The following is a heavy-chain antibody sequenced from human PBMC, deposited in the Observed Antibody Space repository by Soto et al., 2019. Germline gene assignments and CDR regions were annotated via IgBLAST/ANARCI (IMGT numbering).Heavy chain of an antibody. CDR3: AALSYSMTGCSDVDYCCGVDV. CDR1: GFTYTSSA. J-gene: IGHJ6*02. Sequence: QMQLVQSGPEVKKPGTSVKVSCKASGFTYTSSAVQWVRQARGQRPEWIGWIVVGSGKTHYAQKFQDRVSITWDMSISSGYMELRRRRSGDAAVDFCAALSYSMTGCSDVDYCCGVDVLGQWSTVT. D-gene: IGHD2-2*01. CDR2: IVVGSGKT. V-gene: IGHV1-58*01.